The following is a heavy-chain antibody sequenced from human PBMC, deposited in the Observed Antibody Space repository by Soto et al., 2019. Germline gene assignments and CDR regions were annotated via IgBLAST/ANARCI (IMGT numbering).Heavy chain of an antibody. CDR2: INPKSGGT. Sequence: ASVKVSCKASGYSFTDYHIHWVRQAPGQGLEWLGRINPKSGGTSTAQKFQGWVTMTTDTSISTASMELTRLTSDDTAIYYCARGDSTDCSTGVRSFFYNHATDVWG. D-gene: IGHD2-8*01. CDR3: ARGDSTDCSTGVRSFFYNHATDV. CDR1: GYSFTDYH. J-gene: IGHJ6*02. V-gene: IGHV1-2*04.